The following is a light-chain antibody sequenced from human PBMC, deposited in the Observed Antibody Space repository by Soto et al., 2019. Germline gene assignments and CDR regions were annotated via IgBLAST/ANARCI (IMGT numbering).Light chain of an antibody. CDR3: LQYHNLWA. V-gene: IGKV3-15*01. CDR2: RAS. CDR1: QNIYSN. J-gene: IGKJ1*01. Sequence: IVMTQSPATLSMSPGARATPSVRASQNIYSNIAWYQQRPGQAPRLLIYRASTRATGVPARFSGSGSGTEFTLTISSLQSEDFTVYSCLQYHNLWAFGQGTKVDIK.